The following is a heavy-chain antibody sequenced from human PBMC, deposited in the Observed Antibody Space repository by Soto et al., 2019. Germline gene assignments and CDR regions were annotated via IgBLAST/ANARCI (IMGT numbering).Heavy chain of an antibody. V-gene: IGHV1-18*01. CDR3: ARMRTDYGDYEGYFDY. CDR1: GYTFTSYG. CDR2: ISAYNGNT. Sequence: ASVKVSCKASGYTFTSYGISWVRQAPGQGLEWMGWISAYNGNTNYAQKLQGRVTMATDTSTSTAYMELRSLRSDDTAVYYCARMRTDYGDYEGYFDYWGQGTLVTVSS. D-gene: IGHD4-17*01. J-gene: IGHJ4*02.